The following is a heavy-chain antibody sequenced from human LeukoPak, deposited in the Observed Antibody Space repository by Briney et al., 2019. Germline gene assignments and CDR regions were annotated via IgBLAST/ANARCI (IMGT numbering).Heavy chain of an antibody. Sequence: GGTLRLSCAASGFTFSNYGMSWVRQAPGKGLEWVSAISGSGGGTDYADSVKGRFTISRDNSKNTLYLQMGSLRAEDMAVYYCARDRYNWNYWDYYYYMDVWGKGTTVTVSS. V-gene: IGHV3-23*01. CDR1: GFTFSNYG. CDR3: ARDRYNWNYWDYYYYMDV. J-gene: IGHJ6*03. CDR2: ISGSGGGT. D-gene: IGHD1-7*01.